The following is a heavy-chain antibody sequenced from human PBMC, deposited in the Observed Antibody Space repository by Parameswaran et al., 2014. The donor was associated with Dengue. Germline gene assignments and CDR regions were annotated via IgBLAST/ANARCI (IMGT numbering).Heavy chain of an antibody. D-gene: IGHD1-26*01. CDR3: ARAFSGSQGYFDY. CDR2: INPSGGST. Sequence: WVRQAPGQGLEWMGIINPSGGSTSYAQKFQGRVTMTRDTSTSTVYMELSSLRSEDTAVYYCARAFSGSQGYFDYWGQGTLVTVSS. V-gene: IGHV1-46*01. J-gene: IGHJ4*02.